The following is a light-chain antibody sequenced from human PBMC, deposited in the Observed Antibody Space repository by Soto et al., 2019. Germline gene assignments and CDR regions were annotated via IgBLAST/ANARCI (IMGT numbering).Light chain of an antibody. CDR3: SSYTRSNPPRYV. V-gene: IGLV2-14*03. CDR2: DFS. J-gene: IGLJ1*01. CDR1: SSDVGGYNY. Sequence: QSALTQSASVSGSPGQSITISCTGTSSDVGGYNYVSWYQHHPDKDPKLMIYDFSNRPSGVSNRFSGSKSGNTASLTISGLQAEDDDDYYCSSYTRSNPPRYVVGTGTKLTVL.